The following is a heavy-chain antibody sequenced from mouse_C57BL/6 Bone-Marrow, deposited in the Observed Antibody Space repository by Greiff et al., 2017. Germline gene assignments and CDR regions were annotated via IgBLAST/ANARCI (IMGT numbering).Heavy chain of an antibody. CDR1: YTFSRRVH. CDR3: AEDAAVYDWASNHYYGSSCYYAMDY. D-gene: IGHD1-1*01. CDR2: GQGLEWIG. Sequence: VQLQESGPELARPWASVKISCQAFYTFSRRVHFAIRDTNYWMQWVKQRPGQGLEWIGAIYPGNGDTSYNQKFKGKATLTADKSSSTAYKQISTRTAEDAAVYDWASNHYYGSSCYYAMDYWGQGTSVTVSS. V-gene: IGHV1-87*01. J-gene: IGHJ4*01.